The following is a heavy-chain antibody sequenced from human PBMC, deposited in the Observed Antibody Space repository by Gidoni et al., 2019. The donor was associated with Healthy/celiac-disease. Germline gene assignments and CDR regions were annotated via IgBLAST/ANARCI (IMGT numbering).Heavy chain of an antibody. CDR2: INHSGST. D-gene: IGHD2-2*01. V-gene: IGHV4-34*01. CDR3: ARGRPREDIVVVPAALGGYFDY. CDR1: GGSFSGYY. J-gene: IGHJ4*02. Sequence: QVQLQQWGAGLVKPSETPSLTCAVYGGSFSGYYWSWIRQPPGKGLEWIGEINHSGSTNYNPSLKSRVTISVDTSKNQFSLKLSSVTAADTAVYYCARGRPREDIVVVPAALGGYFDYWGQGTLVTVSS.